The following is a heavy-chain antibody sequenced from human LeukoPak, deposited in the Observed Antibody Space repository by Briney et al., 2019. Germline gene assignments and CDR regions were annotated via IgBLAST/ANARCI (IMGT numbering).Heavy chain of an antibody. CDR1: GFTFSTYA. D-gene: IGHD3-10*01. J-gene: IGHJ4*02. CDR2: IAAGGGFT. CDR3: ATYYYGSGGLFRHFDY. V-gene: IGHV3-23*01. Sequence: GGSLRLSCAASGFTFSTYAMHWVRQAPGKGLEWVSTIAAGGGFTVYANSVKGRFTISRDDSQATLYLQMNSLRAEDMAVYYCATYYYGSGGLFRHFDYWGQGALATASP.